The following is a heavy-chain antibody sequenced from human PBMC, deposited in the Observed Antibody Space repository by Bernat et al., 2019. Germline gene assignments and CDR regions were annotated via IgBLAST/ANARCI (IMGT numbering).Heavy chain of an antibody. Sequence: QVQLQQWGAGLLKPSETLSLTCAVYGGSFSGYYWSWIRQPPGKGLEWIGEINHSGSTNYNPSLKSRVTISVDTPKNQFSLKLSSVTAADTAVYYCARGVPPPYSSSLFAYWGQGTLVTVSS. CDR1: GGSFSGYY. J-gene: IGHJ4*02. D-gene: IGHD6-6*01. CDR3: ARGVPPPYSSSLFAY. CDR2: INHSGST. V-gene: IGHV4-34*01.